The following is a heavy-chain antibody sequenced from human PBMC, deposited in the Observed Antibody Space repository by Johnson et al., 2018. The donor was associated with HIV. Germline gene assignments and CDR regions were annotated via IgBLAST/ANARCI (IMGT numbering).Heavy chain of an antibody. J-gene: IGHJ3*02. CDR2: ISYDGSNK. CDR3: ARASDAFDI. Sequence: QVQLVESVGGVVQPGRSLRLSCAASGFTFSSYAMSWVRQAPGKGLEWVAVISYDGSNKYYADSVKGRFTISRDNSKNTLYLQMNSLRAEDTAVYYCARASDAFDIWGQGTMVTVSS. CDR1: GFTFSSYA. V-gene: IGHV3-30*04.